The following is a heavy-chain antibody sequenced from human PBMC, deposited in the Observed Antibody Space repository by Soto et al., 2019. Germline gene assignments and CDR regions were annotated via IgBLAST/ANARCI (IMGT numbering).Heavy chain of an antibody. CDR1: GGTFSSYA. Sequence: SVKVSCKASGGTFSSYAISWVRQAPGQGLEGMGGIIPIFGTANYAQKFQGRVTITADESTSTAYMELSSLRSEDTAVYYCARGEEAMATISDMSYYYGMDVWGQGTTVTVYS. CDR2: IIPIFGTA. CDR3: ARGEEAMATISDMSYYYGMDV. V-gene: IGHV1-69*13. D-gene: IGHD5-18*01. J-gene: IGHJ6*02.